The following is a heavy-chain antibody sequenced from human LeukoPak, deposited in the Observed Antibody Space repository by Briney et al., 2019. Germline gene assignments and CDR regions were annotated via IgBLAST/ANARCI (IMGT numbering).Heavy chain of an antibody. CDR1: GGSFSGYY. V-gene: IGHV4-34*01. D-gene: IGHD1-1*01. CDR3: ARRSTTGTDYYYGMDV. J-gene: IGHJ6*02. Sequence: SETLSLTCAAYGGSFSGYYWSWIRQPPGKGLEWIGEINHSGSTNYNPSLKSRVTISVDTSKNQFSLKLSSVTAADTAVYYCARRSTTGTDYYYGMDVWGQGTTVTVSS. CDR2: INHSGST.